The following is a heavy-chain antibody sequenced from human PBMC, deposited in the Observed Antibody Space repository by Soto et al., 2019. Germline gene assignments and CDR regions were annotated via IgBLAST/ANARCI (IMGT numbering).Heavy chain of an antibody. Sequence: EVQLVESGGGLIQPGGSLRLSCAASGFTISGNYITWVRQAPGKGLEWVSVIYSSGNTYYADSVKGRFTMSRDTSNNTVFLQMNNLRAEDTAVYYCARVSSPFGYWGQGTLVTVSS. CDR1: GFTISGNY. J-gene: IGHJ4*02. CDR3: ARVSSPFGY. D-gene: IGHD3-16*01. CDR2: IYSSGNT. V-gene: IGHV3-53*01.